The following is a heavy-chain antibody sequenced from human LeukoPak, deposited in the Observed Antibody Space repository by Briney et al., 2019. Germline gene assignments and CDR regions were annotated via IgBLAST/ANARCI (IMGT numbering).Heavy chain of an antibody. J-gene: IGHJ4*02. V-gene: IGHV3-53*01. CDR3: ARGFCSGGSCYDFDY. Sequence: PGGSLRLSCAASGFTVSSNYMSWVCQAPGKGLEWVSVIYAGGSTYYADSVKGRFTISRDNSKNTLYLQMSSLRAEDTAVYYCARGFCSGGSCYDFDYWGQGTLVTVSS. CDR2: IYAGGST. D-gene: IGHD2-15*01. CDR1: GFTVSSNY.